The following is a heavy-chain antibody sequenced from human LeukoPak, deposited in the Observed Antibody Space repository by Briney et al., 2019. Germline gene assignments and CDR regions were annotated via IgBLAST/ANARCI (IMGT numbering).Heavy chain of an antibody. Sequence: PGGSLRLSCAASGFTFSSYSMNWVRQAPGKGLEWVSSISSSSSYIYYADSVKGRFTISRDNAKNSLYLQMNSLRAEDTAVYYCARDEGITGTTRMIVFAFDIWGQGTMVTVSS. D-gene: IGHD1-20*01. CDR1: GFTFSSYS. J-gene: IGHJ3*02. V-gene: IGHV3-21*01. CDR2: ISSSSSYI. CDR3: ARDEGITGTTRMIVFAFDI.